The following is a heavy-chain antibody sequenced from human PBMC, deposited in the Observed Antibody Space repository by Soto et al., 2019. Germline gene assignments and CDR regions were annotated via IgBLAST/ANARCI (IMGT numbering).Heavy chain of an antibody. CDR2: ISGSGGST. Sequence: GGSLRLSCAASGFTFSSYAISWVRQAPRKGLDSLSAISGSGGSTYYAASVKGRFTISRDNSKNTLYLQMNSLRAEDTAVYYCAKDRDGYGYPPRFKLFKPCGQGTLITVCS. J-gene: IGHJ5*02. V-gene: IGHV3-23*01. D-gene: IGHD5-12*01. CDR1: GFTFSSYA. CDR3: AKDRDGYGYPPRFKLFKP.